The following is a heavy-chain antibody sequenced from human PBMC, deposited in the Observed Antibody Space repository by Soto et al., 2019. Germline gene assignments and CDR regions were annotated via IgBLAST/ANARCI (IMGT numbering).Heavy chain of an antibody. V-gene: IGHV3-48*03. D-gene: IGHD3-3*01. J-gene: IGHJ6*02. CDR3: ASLRFLEPPIPNYYGMDV. Sequence: PGGSLRLSCAASGFTFSSYEMNWVRQAPGKGLEWVSYISSSGSTIYYADSVKGRFTISRDNAKNSLYLQMNSLRAEDTAVYYCASLRFLEPPIPNYYGMDVWGQGTTVTVSS. CDR2: ISSSGSTI. CDR1: GFTFSSYE.